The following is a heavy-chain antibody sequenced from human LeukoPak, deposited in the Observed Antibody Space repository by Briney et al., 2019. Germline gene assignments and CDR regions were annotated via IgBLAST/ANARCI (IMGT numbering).Heavy chain of an antibody. CDR1: GGSISSYY. D-gene: IGHD5-24*01. V-gene: IGHV4-59*12. CDR2: IYYSGST. Sequence: SETLSLTCTVSGGSISSYYWSWIRQPPGKGLEWIGSIYYSGSTYYNPSLKSRVTISVDTSKNQFSLKLSSVTAADTAVYYCAREGGRWLQADYWGQGTLVTVSS. CDR3: AREGGRWLQADY. J-gene: IGHJ4*02.